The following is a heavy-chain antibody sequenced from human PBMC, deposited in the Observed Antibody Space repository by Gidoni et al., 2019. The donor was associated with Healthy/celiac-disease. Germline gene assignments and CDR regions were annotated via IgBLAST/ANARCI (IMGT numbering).Heavy chain of an antibody. CDR2: INHSGST. CDR3: ARGSPLRGYSYGLFDY. J-gene: IGHJ4*02. CDR1: GGSFSGYY. V-gene: IGHV4-34*01. D-gene: IGHD5-18*01. Sequence: QVQLQQWGAGLLKPSETLSLTCAVYGGSFSGYYWSWIRQPPGKGLEWIGEINHSGSTNYNPSLKSRVTISVDTSKNQFSLKLSSVTAADTAVYYCARGSPLRGYSYGLFDYWGQGTLVTVSS.